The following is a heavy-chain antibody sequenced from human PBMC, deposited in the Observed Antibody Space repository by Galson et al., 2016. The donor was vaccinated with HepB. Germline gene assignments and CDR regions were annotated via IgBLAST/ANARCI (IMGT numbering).Heavy chain of an antibody. CDR2: IYNTGST. V-gene: IGHV4-4*01. D-gene: IGHD1-26*01. CDR1: GGSINSDVW. CDR3: AGGKFATGWGS. Sequence: ETLSLTCAVSGGSINSDVWWSWVRQAPGKGLEWIGEIYNTGSTNYNPSLKTRFIMSLDKSKNQFSLKANSVTAADTAVYFCAGGKFATGWGSWGQGILVVVSS. J-gene: IGHJ5*02.